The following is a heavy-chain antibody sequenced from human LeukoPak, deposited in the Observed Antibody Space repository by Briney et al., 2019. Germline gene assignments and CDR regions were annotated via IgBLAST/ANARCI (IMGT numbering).Heavy chain of an antibody. Sequence: PSETLSLTCTVSGGSISSSSYYWGWIRQPPGKGLEWIGSIYYSGSTYYNPSLRSRVTISVDTSKNQFSLKLSSVTAADTAVYYCARDDGPPIFGVVKHPFDCWGQGTLVTVSS. V-gene: IGHV4-39*07. CDR2: IYYSGST. CDR1: GGSISSSSYY. D-gene: IGHD3-3*01. CDR3: ARDDGPPIFGVVKHPFDC. J-gene: IGHJ4*02.